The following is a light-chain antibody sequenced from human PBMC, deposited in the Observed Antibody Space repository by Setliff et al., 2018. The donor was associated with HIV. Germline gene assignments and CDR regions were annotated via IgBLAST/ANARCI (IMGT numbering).Light chain of an antibody. Sequence: QGPSASGAPGQRVTISCSGSSSNVGDNAVSWYQQLPGTAPKLLIYSTYLRPSGVPARFSGSKSGTSASLAISGLQSEDEADYYCASWDDSLNGYVFGTGTKVTVL. CDR1: SSNVGDNA. CDR3: ASWDDSLNGYV. V-gene: IGLV1-44*01. CDR2: STY. J-gene: IGLJ1*01.